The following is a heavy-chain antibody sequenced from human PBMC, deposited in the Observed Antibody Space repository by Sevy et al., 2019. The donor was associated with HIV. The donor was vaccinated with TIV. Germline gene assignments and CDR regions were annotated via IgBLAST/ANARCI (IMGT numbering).Heavy chain of an antibody. CDR3: VRTRHYYDSSGYYQWDVFDI. CDR2: IYTDGST. J-gene: IGHJ3*02. V-gene: IGHV3-53*04. CDR1: GFTVSSNY. D-gene: IGHD3-22*01. Sequence: GGSLRLSCAVSGFTVSSNYMNWVRQAPGKGLEWVSVIYTDGSTYYADSVKGRFTISRHNSENTLSLQMNSLRVEDTAVYYCVRTRHYYDSSGYYQWDVFDIWGQGTMVTVSS.